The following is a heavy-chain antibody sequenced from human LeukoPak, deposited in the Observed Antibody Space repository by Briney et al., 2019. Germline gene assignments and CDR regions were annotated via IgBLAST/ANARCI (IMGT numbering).Heavy chain of an antibody. J-gene: IGHJ6*03. Sequence: PSETLSLTCAVYGGSFSGYYWSWIRQPPGKGLEWIGEINHSGSTNYNPSLKSRVTISVDTSKNQFSLKLSSVTAADTAVYYCARVSSYGYGRYYYYYMDVWGKGTTVTVSS. CDR3: ARVSSYGYGRYYYYYMDV. CDR2: INHSGST. D-gene: IGHD5-18*01. CDR1: GGSFSGYY. V-gene: IGHV4-34*01.